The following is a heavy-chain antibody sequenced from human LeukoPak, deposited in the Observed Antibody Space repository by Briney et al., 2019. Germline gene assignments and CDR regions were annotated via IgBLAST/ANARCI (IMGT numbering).Heavy chain of an antibody. CDR3: ARSLVVVVPAARGDWFDP. Sequence: SVKVSCKASGGTFSSYAISWVRQAPGQGLEWMGRIIPILGIANYAQKFQGRVTITADKSTSTAYMELSSLRSEDTAVYYCARSLVVVVPAARGDWFDPWGQGTLVTVSS. V-gene: IGHV1-69*04. D-gene: IGHD2-2*01. J-gene: IGHJ5*02. CDR2: IIPILGIA. CDR1: GGTFSSYA.